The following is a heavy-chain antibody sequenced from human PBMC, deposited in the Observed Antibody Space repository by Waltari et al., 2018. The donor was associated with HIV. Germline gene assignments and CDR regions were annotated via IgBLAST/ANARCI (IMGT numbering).Heavy chain of an antibody. CDR1: GYNFTSYD. D-gene: IGHD3-3*01. CDR2: MNPESGNT. Sequence: QVQLVQSGAEVKKPGASVKVSCKASGYNFTSYDINWVRQATGQGLEWMGWMNPESGNTGYAQKFQGRVTMTRNTSIRTVYMELSSLRSEDTAVYYCVRSIMIFGALTSGRFDPWGQGTLVTVSS. V-gene: IGHV1-8*01. J-gene: IGHJ5*02. CDR3: VRSIMIFGALTSGRFDP.